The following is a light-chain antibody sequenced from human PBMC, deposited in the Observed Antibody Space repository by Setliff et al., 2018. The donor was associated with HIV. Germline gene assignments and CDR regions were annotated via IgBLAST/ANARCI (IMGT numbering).Light chain of an antibody. J-gene: IGLJ1*01. Sequence: QSALAQPRSVSGSPGQSVTISCTGTSSDVGGYNYVSWYQQHPGKAPKLMIYDVSKRPSGVPDRFSGSKSGNTASLTISGLQAEDEADYYCAAWDASLIRYVFGTGTKVTVL. CDR3: AAWDASLIRYV. V-gene: IGLV2-11*01. CDR1: SSDVGGYNY. CDR2: DVS.